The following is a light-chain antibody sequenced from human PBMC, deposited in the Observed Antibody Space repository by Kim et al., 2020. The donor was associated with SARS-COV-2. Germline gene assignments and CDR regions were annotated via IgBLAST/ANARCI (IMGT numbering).Light chain of an antibody. Sequence: LSLSPGERATLSCRASQSVSSYLAWYQQKPGQAPRLLIYDASNRATGIPARFRGSGSGTDFTLTISSLEPEDFAVYYCQQRSNWTFGQGTKVDIK. CDR2: DAS. CDR1: QSVSSY. J-gene: IGKJ1*01. V-gene: IGKV3-11*01. CDR3: QQRSNWT.